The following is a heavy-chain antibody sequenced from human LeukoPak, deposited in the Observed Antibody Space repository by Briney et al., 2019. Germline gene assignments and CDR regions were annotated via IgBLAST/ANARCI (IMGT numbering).Heavy chain of an antibody. CDR2: ISSSSSYI. J-gene: IGHJ5*02. CDR3: ARDPYSSGWYVWFDP. D-gene: IGHD6-19*01. Sequence: GGSLRLSCAASGFTFSSYSMNWVRQAPGKGLEWVSSISSSSSYIYYADSVKGPFTISRDNAKNSLYLQMNSLRAEDTAVYYCARDPYSSGWYVWFDPWGQGTLVTVSS. V-gene: IGHV3-21*01. CDR1: GFTFSSYS.